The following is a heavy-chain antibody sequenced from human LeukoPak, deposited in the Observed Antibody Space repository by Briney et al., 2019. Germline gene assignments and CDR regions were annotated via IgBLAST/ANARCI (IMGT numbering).Heavy chain of an antibody. J-gene: IGHJ6*03. Sequence: TGGSLRLSCAASGFTFDDYAMHWVRQAPGKSLEWVSLISWDGGSTYYADSVKGRFTISRDNSKNSLYLQMNSLRAEDTALYYCAEDSGGDYYYMDVWGKGTTVTVSS. CDR3: AEDSGGDYYYMDV. V-gene: IGHV3-43D*03. CDR2: ISWDGGST. CDR1: GFTFDDYA. D-gene: IGHD2-15*01.